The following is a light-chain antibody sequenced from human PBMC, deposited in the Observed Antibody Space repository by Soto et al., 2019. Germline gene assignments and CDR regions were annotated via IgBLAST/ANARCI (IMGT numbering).Light chain of an antibody. CDR1: QSVSSSY. J-gene: IGKJ1*01. CDR2: RAS. V-gene: IGKV3-20*01. Sequence: EIVLTQSPGTLSLSPVERATLSCMAIQSVSSSYLAWYQQKPGQAPRLLIYRASSRATGIPDRFSGSGSGTDFTLTISRLEPEDFAVYYCQQYGSSPPWTFGQGTKVHIK. CDR3: QQYGSSPPWT.